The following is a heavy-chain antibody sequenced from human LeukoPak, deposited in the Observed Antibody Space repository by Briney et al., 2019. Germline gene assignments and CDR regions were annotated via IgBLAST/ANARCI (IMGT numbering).Heavy chain of an antibody. V-gene: IGHV1-46*01. Sequence: ASVKVSCKAPGYTFTNYYIHWVRQSPGQGLEWMGIINPSGGSTNYAQKFQGRVTMTTDTSTITVYMEVSSLRSEDTAVYYCARWRTTYLDYWGQGTLVTVSS. CDR2: INPSGGST. CDR1: GYTFTNYY. CDR3: ARWRTTYLDY. D-gene: IGHD1/OR15-1a*01. J-gene: IGHJ4*02.